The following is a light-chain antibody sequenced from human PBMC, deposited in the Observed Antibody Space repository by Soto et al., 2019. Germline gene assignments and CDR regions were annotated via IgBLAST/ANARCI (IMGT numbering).Light chain of an antibody. CDR1: SSHIGADFD. V-gene: IGLV1-40*01. CDR3: QSYDRSLTGV. CDR2: GNT. Sequence: QSVLTQPPSVSGGPGQRITISCTGSSSHIGADFDVYWYQQLPGAAPKLLSYGNTNRPSGVTDRFSGSKSGTSASLANTGLHAEDEAYYYCQSYDRSLTGVFGSGTKVNV. J-gene: IGLJ1*01.